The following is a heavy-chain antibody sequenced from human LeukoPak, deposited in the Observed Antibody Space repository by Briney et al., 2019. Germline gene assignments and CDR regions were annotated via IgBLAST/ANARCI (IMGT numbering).Heavy chain of an antibody. D-gene: IGHD3-22*01. Sequence: GSLRLSCAASGCTFSSYGMHWVRQAPGKGLEWVAVISYDGSNKYYADSVKGRFTISRDNSKNTLYLQMNSLRAEDTAVYYCARGVDSSGLFDYWGQGTLVTVSS. CDR1: GCTFSSYG. V-gene: IGHV3-30*03. J-gene: IGHJ4*02. CDR3: ARGVDSSGLFDY. CDR2: ISYDGSNK.